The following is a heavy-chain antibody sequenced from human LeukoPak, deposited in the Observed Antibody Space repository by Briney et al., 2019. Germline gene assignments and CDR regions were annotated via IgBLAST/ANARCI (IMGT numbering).Heavy chain of an antibody. J-gene: IGHJ4*02. CDR1: GFTFSSSW. Sequence: GGSLRLSCAVSGFTFSSSWMHWVRQAPGKGLVWVSHIKTDGSTTAYADSVKGRFTISRDNAKNTLYLQMNSLRAEDTAVYYCAKQLGYCSDGSCCFPYWGQGTLVTVSS. D-gene: IGHD2-15*01. V-gene: IGHV3-74*01. CDR2: IKTDGSTT. CDR3: AKQLGYCSDGSCCFPY.